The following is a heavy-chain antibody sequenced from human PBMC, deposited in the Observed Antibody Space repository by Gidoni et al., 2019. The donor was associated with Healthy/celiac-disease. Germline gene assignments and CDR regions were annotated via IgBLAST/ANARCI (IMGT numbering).Heavy chain of an antibody. CDR2: INAGNGNP. D-gene: IGHD5-18*01. Sequence: QVQLVQSGAAVKKPGASVKVPGKASGNTFTSYAMHWVRQAPGQWLEWMGWINAGNGNPKYSQKFQGRVTITRDTSTSTAYMELSSLRSEDTAVYYCARGGDSYGYTNTDYWGQGTLVTVSS. J-gene: IGHJ4*02. CDR3: ARGGDSYGYTNTDY. CDR1: GNTFTSYA. V-gene: IGHV1-3*01.